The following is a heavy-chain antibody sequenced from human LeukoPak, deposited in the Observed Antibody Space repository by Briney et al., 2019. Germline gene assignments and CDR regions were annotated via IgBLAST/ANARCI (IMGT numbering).Heavy chain of an antibody. V-gene: IGHV1-18*01. J-gene: IGHJ4*02. D-gene: IGHD3-22*01. CDR3: ARARSGYPTDY. CDR2: ISAYNGNT. CDR1: GYTFTSYG. Sequence: ASVKVSCKASGYTFTSYGISWVRQAPGQGLEWMGWISAYNGNTNYAQKFQGRVTMTRNTSISTAYMELSSLRSEDTAVYYCARARSGYPTDYWGQGTLVTVSS.